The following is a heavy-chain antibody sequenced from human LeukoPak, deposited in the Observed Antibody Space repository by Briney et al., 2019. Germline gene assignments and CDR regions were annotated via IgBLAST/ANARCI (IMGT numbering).Heavy chain of an antibody. J-gene: IGHJ4*02. CDR2: IYPRDGST. D-gene: IGHD3-10*01. CDR3: ATVSYGSLWFGELLYPN. V-gene: IGHV1-46*01. CDR1: GYTFTSNY. Sequence: ASVKVSCKASGYTFTSNYIHWVRQAPGQGLEWMGMIYPRDGSTSYAQKFQGRVTVTRDTSTSTVHMELSGLRSEDTAVYYCATVSYGSLWFGELLYPNWGQGTLVTVSS.